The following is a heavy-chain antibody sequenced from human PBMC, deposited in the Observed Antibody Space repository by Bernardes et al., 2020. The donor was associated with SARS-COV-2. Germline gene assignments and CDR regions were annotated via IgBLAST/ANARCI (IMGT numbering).Heavy chain of an antibody. CDR1: GDSVSSNSAA. CDR3: ARDLSPGYYYDSSGSSGFDY. D-gene: IGHD3-22*01. V-gene: IGHV6-1*01. Sequence: SHTLSLTCAISGDSVSSNSAAWNWIRQSPSRGLEWLGRTYYRSKWYNDYAVSVKSRITINPDTSKNQFSLQLNSVTPEDTAVYYCARDLSPGYYYDSSGSSGFDYWGQGTLVTVSS. CDR2: TYYRSKWYN. J-gene: IGHJ4*02.